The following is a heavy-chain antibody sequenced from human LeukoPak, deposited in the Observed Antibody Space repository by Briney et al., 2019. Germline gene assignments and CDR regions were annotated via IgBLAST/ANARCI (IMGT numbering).Heavy chain of an antibody. D-gene: IGHD6-19*01. CDR2: INPNSGGT. CDR1: GYTFTVYY. J-gene: IGHJ4*02. CDR3: AKGGPGIAVAGTFFDH. Sequence: ASVKVFCKASGYTFTVYYMHCVRQAPGQGLECRGWINPNSGGTIYAQKFQGRVTMTRDTSISTAYMELSRLRSDDTAVYYCAKGGPGIAVAGTFFDHCGQGTLVTVPS. V-gene: IGHV1-2*02.